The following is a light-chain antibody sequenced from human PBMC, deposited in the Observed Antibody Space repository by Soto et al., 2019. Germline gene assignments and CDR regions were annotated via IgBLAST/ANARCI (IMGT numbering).Light chain of an antibody. V-gene: IGKV4-1*01. J-gene: IGKJ2*01. CDR1: QNVLYSSHTKNY. CDR2: WAS. Sequence: DIVMTQSPDSLAVSLGERATISCKSSQNVLYSSHTKNYLAWYQQKPGQPPSLLIDWASTRESGVPDRFSVSASVADFTLIISGLQDEYVAVYYVQQYYSSPYTFGQGTKVEIK. CDR3: QQYYSSPYT.